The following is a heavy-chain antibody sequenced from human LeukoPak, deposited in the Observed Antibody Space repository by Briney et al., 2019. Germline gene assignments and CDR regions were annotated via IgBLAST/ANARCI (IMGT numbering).Heavy chain of an antibody. Sequence: ASVKVSCKASGYTFTSYGISWVRQAPGQGLEWMGWISAYNGNTNYAQKLQGRVTMTTDTSMSTAYMELRSLRSDDTAVYYCAATVTSVRGIWFDPWGQGTLVTVSS. D-gene: IGHD4-17*01. CDR3: AATVTSVRGIWFDP. CDR1: GYTFTSYG. J-gene: IGHJ5*02. CDR2: ISAYNGNT. V-gene: IGHV1-18*01.